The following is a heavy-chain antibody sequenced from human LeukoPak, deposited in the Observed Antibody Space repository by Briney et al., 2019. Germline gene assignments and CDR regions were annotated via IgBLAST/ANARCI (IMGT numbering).Heavy chain of an antibody. J-gene: IGHJ4*02. CDR1: GFAFSSYA. CDR2: ISDSGGST. V-gene: IGHV3-23*01. CDR3: AKIGLYSNSFDY. Sequence: GGSLRLSCAAPGFAFSSYAMSWVRQAPGKGLEWVSAISDSGGSTFYADSVKGRFTMSRDNSRNTLYLQMNSLRADDTAVYYCAKIGLYSNSFDYWGQGTLVTVSS. D-gene: IGHD4-11*01.